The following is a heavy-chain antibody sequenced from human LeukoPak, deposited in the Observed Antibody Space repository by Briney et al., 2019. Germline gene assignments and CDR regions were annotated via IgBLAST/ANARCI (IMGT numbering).Heavy chain of an antibody. Sequence: SQTLSLTCTVSGGSISSGSYYWSWIRQPAGKGLEWIGRIYTGGSTNYNPSLKSRVTISVDTSKNQFSLKLSSVTAADTAVYYCARERGAYCGGDCYGAYYYYYYMDVWGKGTTVTISS. D-gene: IGHD2-21*02. V-gene: IGHV4-61*02. CDR1: GGSISSGSYY. J-gene: IGHJ6*03. CDR3: ARERGAYCGGDCYGAYYYYYYMDV. CDR2: IYTGGST.